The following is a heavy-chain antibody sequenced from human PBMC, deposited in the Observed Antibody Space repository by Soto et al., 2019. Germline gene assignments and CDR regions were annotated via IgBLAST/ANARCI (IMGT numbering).Heavy chain of an antibody. J-gene: IGHJ3*02. CDR3: AAVLVPKLLRSKNAFDI. Sequence: QMQLVQSGPEVKKPGTSVKVSCKASGFTFTSSAMQWVRQARGQRLEWIGWIVVGSGNTNYAQKFQERVTITRDMSTSTAYMELSSVRSEDTAVYYWAAVLVPKLLRSKNAFDIWGQGTMVTVSS. CDR2: IVVGSGNT. D-gene: IGHD2-15*01. V-gene: IGHV1-58*02. CDR1: GFTFTSSA.